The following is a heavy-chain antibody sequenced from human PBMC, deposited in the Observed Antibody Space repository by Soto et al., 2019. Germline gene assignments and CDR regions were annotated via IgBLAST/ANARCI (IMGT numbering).Heavy chain of an antibody. Sequence: QVQLVESGGGVVQPGRSLRLSCAASGFTFSSYAMHWVRQAPGKGLEWVAVISYDGSNKYYADSVKGRFTISRDNSKNTLYLQMNSLRAEDTAVYYCASPDDYYDCGGYFGLDYWGQGTLVTVSS. D-gene: IGHD3-22*01. CDR3: ASPDDYYDCGGYFGLDY. CDR1: GFTFSSYA. V-gene: IGHV3-30-3*01. J-gene: IGHJ4*02. CDR2: ISYDGSNK.